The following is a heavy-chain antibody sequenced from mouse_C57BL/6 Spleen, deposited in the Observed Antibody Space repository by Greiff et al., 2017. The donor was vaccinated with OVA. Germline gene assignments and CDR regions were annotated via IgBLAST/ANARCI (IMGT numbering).Heavy chain of an antibody. CDR2: IYPGDGRT. Sequence: QVQLQQSDAELVKPGASVKISCKVSGSTFTDHTIHWVKQRPEQGLEWIGHIYPGDGRTKYNEKFKGKDTLTADKSSSTAYMQLNSLTSEDSAVYFCARGLRGYFGVWGTGTTVTVSA. D-gene: IGHD2-2*01. J-gene: IGHJ1*03. V-gene: IGHV1-78*01. CDR3: ARGLRGYFGV. CDR1: GSTFTDHT.